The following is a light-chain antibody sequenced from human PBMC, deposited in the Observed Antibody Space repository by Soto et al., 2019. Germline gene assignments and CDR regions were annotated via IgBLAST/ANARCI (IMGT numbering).Light chain of an antibody. CDR2: EGS. Sequence: QSVLTQPASVSGSPGQSITISCTGTSSDVGSYNLVSWYQQHPGKAPKLMIYEGSKRPSGVSNRFSGSKSGNTASLTISGLQAEDEADYTCCSYAGTLVFGGGTKVTVL. CDR1: SSDVGSYNL. CDR3: CSYAGTLV. J-gene: IGLJ2*01. V-gene: IGLV2-23*01.